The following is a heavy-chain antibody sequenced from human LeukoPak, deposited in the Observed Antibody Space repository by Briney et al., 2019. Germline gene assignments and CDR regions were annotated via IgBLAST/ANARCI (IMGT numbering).Heavy chain of an antibody. V-gene: IGHV1-2*02. Sequence: ASVKVSCKASGYTFTGYYLHWVRQAPGQGLEWMGWINPNSGGTNYAQKFQGRVTMTRDTSISTAYMELSGLRSDDTAIYYCAPAMYSSSWYRGYFDYWGQGALVTVSS. CDR3: APAMYSSSWYRGYFDY. CDR2: INPNSGGT. D-gene: IGHD6-13*01. CDR1: GYTFTGYY. J-gene: IGHJ4*02.